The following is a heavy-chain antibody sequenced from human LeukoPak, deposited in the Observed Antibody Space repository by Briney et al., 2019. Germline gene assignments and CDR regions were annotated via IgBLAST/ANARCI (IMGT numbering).Heavy chain of an antibody. CDR2: IGTAGDS. Sequence: PGGSLRLSCAASGFTFSSYDVHWVRQATGKGLEWVSAIGTAGDSYYQGSVKGRFTISREDAENSVYLQMNSLRAGDTAVYYCAREYCGSTSCMGFDYWGQGTLVTVSS. V-gene: IGHV3-13*01. CDR1: GFTFSSYD. CDR3: AREYCGSTSCMGFDY. J-gene: IGHJ4*02. D-gene: IGHD2-2*01.